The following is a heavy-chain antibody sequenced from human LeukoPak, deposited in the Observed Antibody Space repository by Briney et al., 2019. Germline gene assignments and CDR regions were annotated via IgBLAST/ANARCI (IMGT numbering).Heavy chain of an antibody. D-gene: IGHD3-10*01. V-gene: IGHV4-31*03. Sequence: PSETLSLNCTVSGGSISSGGYYWSWIRQHPGKGLEWIGYIYYSGSTYYNPSLKSRVTISVDTSKNQFSLKLSSVTAADTAVYYCARESITMVRGVISDGMDVWGKGTTVTVSS. CDR3: ARESITMVRGVISDGMDV. J-gene: IGHJ6*04. CDR1: GGSISSGGYY. CDR2: IYYSGST.